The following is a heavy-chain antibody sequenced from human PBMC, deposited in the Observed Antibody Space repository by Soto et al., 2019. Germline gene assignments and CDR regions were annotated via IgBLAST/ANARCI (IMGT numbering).Heavy chain of an antibody. CDR2: IYYSGST. Sequence: SETLSLTCTFSGGSISSYYWSLIRQPPGKGLEWIGYIYYSGSTNYNPSLKSRVTISVDTSKNQFSLKLSSVTAADTAVYYCARDAGTTRGALDYWGQGTLVTVSS. J-gene: IGHJ4*02. D-gene: IGHD1-1*01. CDR1: GGSISSYY. V-gene: IGHV4-59*01. CDR3: ARDAGTTRGALDY.